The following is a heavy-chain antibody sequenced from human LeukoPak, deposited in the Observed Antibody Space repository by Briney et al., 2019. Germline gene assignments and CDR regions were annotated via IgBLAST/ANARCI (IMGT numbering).Heavy chain of an antibody. CDR3: ARAAWDY. Sequence: GGSLRLSCAASGFIVSTDYMSWVRQAPGKGLERVSVIYNTGGTYYADSVKGRFTISRDISKNRVYLQMNSLRVEDTAVYYCARAAWDYWGQGTLVTVSS. CDR1: GFIVSTDY. CDR2: IYNTGGT. J-gene: IGHJ4*02. V-gene: IGHV3-53*01.